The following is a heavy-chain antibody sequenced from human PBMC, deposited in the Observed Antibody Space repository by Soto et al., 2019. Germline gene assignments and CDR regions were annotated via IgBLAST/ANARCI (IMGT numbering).Heavy chain of an antibody. CDR2: FDPEDGET. D-gene: IGHD6-19*01. Sequence: ASVKVSCKVSGYTLTELSMHWVRQAPGKGLEWMGGFDPEDGETIYAQKFQGRVTMTEDTSTDTAYMELSSLRSEDTAVYYCATDRVGEYSSGGGTSFYYYGMDVWGQGTTVTVSS. J-gene: IGHJ6*02. CDR3: ATDRVGEYSSGGGTSFYYYGMDV. CDR1: GYTLTELS. V-gene: IGHV1-24*01.